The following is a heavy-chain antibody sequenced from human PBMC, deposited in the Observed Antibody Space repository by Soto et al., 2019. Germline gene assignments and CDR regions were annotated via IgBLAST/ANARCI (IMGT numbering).Heavy chain of an antibody. CDR2: ISGSGGST. CDR3: AKDLSSGWGPGWFDP. J-gene: IGHJ5*02. Sequence: PGGSLRLCCAASGFTFSSYAMSWVRQAPGKGLEWVSAISGSGGSTYYADSVKGRFTISRDNSKNTLYLQMNSLRAEDTAVYYCAKDLSSGWGPGWFDPWGQGTLVTVSS. V-gene: IGHV3-23*01. D-gene: IGHD6-19*01. CDR1: GFTFSSYA.